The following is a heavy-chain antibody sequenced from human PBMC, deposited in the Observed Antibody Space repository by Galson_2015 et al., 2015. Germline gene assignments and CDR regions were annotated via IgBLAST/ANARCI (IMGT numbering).Heavy chain of an antibody. J-gene: IGHJ3*01. V-gene: IGHV1-18*01. D-gene: IGHD6-6*01. CDR1: GYTFTNYA. CDR3: ARGVIAARPGDAFDV. Sequence: SGYTFTNYAINWVRQAPGQGLEWMGWISPYNGNANYAQKLQGRVTMTTDTSTSTAYMEVRSLRSDDTALYYCARGVIAARPGDAFDVWGQGTMVTVSS. CDR2: ISPYNGNA.